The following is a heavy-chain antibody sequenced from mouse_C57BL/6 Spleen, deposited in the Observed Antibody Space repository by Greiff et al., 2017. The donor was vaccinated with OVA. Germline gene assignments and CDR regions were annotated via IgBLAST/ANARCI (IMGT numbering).Heavy chain of an antibody. Sequence: QVQLQQPGAELVKPGASVKLSCKASGYTFTSYWMQWVKQRPGQVLEWIGEIDPSDSYTNYNQKFKGKATLTVDTSSSTAYMQLSSLTSEDSAVXYCARGWLHHYYAMDYWGQGTSVTVSS. CDR2: IDPSDSYT. V-gene: IGHV1-50*01. J-gene: IGHJ4*01. D-gene: IGHD2-3*01. CDR3: ARGWLHHYYAMDY. CDR1: GYTFTSYW.